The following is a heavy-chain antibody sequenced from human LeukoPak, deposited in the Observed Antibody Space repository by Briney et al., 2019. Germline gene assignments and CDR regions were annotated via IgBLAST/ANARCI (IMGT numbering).Heavy chain of an antibody. CDR2: ISGSGGST. D-gene: IGHD2-2*01. Sequence: GGSLRLSCAASGFTFSSYAMSWVRQAPGKGLEWVSAISGSGGSTYYADSVKGRFTISRDNSKNTLYLQMNSLRAEDTAVYYCAKVVGYCSSTSCWSGAFDIWGQGTMVTVSS. V-gene: IGHV3-23*01. J-gene: IGHJ3*02. CDR1: GFTFSSYA. CDR3: AKVVGYCSSTSCWSGAFDI.